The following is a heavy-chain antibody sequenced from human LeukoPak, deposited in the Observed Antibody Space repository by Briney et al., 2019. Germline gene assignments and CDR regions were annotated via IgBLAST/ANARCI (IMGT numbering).Heavy chain of an antibody. CDR2: ISSSSSYI. Sequence: GGSLRLSCAASGFTFSSYSMNWVRQAPGKGLECVSSISSSSSYIYYADSVKGRFTISRDNAKNSLYLQMNSLRAEDTAVYYCAREAEGVVPAAIGDWFDPWGQGTLVTVSS. CDR1: GFTFSSYS. V-gene: IGHV3-21*01. D-gene: IGHD2-2*02. J-gene: IGHJ5*02. CDR3: AREAEGVVPAAIGDWFDP.